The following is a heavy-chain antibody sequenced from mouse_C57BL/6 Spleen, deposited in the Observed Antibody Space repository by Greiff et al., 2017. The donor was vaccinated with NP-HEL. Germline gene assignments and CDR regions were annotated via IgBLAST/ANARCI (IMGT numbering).Heavy chain of an antibody. J-gene: IGHJ3*01. CDR2: IFPGSGST. Sequence: VQLQQSGPELVRPGASVKISCKAPGYTFTSHWMQWVRQRPGQGLEWIREIFPGSGSTYYNEKFKGKATLTVDTSSSTAYMQLSSLTSEDSAVYFCASYDYDRGAWFAYWGQGTLVTVSA. D-gene: IGHD2-4*01. CDR3: ASYDYDRGAWFAY. CDR1: GYTFTSHW. V-gene: IGHV1-56*01.